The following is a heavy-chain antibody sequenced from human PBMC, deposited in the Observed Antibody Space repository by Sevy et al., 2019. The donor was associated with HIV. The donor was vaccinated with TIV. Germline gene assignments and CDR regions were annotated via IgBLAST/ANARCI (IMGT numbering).Heavy chain of an antibody. CDR3: ARPRANYVDNYFFYAMDV. CDR1: GFAFSNYYA. Sequence: GGSLRLSCAASGFAFSNYYAMYWVRQAPGKGLKWVALISYDGNDKYYADSVKGRFTISRDNFKNTLYLQMNSLTAEDTAVYYCARPRANYVDNYFFYAMDVWGQGPTVTVSS. D-gene: IGHD4-17*01. V-gene: IGHV3-30-3*01. J-gene: IGHJ6*02. CDR2: ISYDGNDK.